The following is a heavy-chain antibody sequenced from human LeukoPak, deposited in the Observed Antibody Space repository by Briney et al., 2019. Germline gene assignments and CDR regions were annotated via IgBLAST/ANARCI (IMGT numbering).Heavy chain of an antibody. J-gene: IGHJ3*02. CDR2: ISVDSIT. CDR3: AKCNLNNCREGFDI. D-gene: IGHD1-1*01. CDR1: GPIFSSYA. Sequence: GGSLRLSCAASGPIFSSYALSWVRQAPGKGLDWVSSISVDSITYYLDSVKGRFTISRDNSKSTLYLQMHSLRAEDTALYYCAKCNLNNCREGFDIWGQGTMVTVSS. V-gene: IGHV3-23*01.